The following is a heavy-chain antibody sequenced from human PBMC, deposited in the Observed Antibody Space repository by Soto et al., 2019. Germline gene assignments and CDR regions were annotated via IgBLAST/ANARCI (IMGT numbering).Heavy chain of an antibody. J-gene: IGHJ6*02. Sequence: PGGSLRLSCAASGFTFSSYAMSWVRQAPGKGLEWVSAISGSGGSTYYADSVKGRFTISRDNSKNTLYLQMNSLRAEDTAVYYCAKASIDFWSGYSPYGMDVWGQGTTVTVSS. CDR1: GFTFSSYA. CDR3: AKASIDFWSGYSPYGMDV. CDR2: ISGSGGST. V-gene: IGHV3-23*01. D-gene: IGHD3-3*01.